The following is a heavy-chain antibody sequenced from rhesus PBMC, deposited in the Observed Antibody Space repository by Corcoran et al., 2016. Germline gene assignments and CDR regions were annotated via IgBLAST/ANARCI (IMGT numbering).Heavy chain of an antibody. D-gene: IGHD4-29*01. Sequence: QLQLQESGPGLVKPSETLSLTCAVSGYSISSGHGWTWLRQPPGKGLQWIGYISDRRGTSYNPSLKSRFTISRDTSKNQFSLKLSSVTSADTAVYYCARDPSGSSYYFDYWGQGVLVTVSS. CDR2: ISDRRGT. CDR3: ARDPSGSSYYFDY. J-gene: IGHJ4*01. CDR1: GYSISSGHG. V-gene: IGHV4-122*02.